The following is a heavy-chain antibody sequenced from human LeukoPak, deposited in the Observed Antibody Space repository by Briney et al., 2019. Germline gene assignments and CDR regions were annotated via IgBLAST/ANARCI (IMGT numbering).Heavy chain of an antibody. V-gene: IGHV3-53*01. J-gene: IGHJ4*02. D-gene: IGHD3-22*01. CDR1: GFTVSSKF. Sequence: GGSLRLSCAASGFTVSSKFMSWVRQAPGKGLEWVALIYSGRTTYYADSVKGRFTISRDNSKNTLYLQMNSLRAEDTAVYYCAKAYVYYYDSSGLDYWGQGTLVTVSS. CDR3: AKAYVYYYDSSGLDY. CDR2: IYSGRTT.